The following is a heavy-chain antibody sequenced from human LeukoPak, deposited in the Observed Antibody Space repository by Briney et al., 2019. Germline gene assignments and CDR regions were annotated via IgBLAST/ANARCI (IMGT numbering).Heavy chain of an antibody. Sequence: SETLSLTCTVSGGSISSSSYFWTWNRQPAGKGLAWIGRVYNSGSTNYNPSLKSRVTMSLDTSNNQFSLKLTSVTAADTAVYYCARTGTPGPIFDYWGQGILVTVSS. CDR2: VYNSGST. J-gene: IGHJ4*02. D-gene: IGHD1/OR15-1a*01. CDR1: GGSISSSSYF. V-gene: IGHV4-61*02. CDR3: ARTGTPGPIFDY.